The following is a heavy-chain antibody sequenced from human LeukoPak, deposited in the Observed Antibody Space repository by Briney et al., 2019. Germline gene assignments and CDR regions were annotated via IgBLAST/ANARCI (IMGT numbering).Heavy chain of an antibody. Sequence: ASVKVSCKASGYTFTSYGISWVRQAPGQGLEWMGWISAYNGNTNYAQKLQGRVTMTTDTSTSTAYMELRSLRSDDTAVYYCARDSETYYYDSSGYYPTDYWGQGTLVTVSS. V-gene: IGHV1-18*01. D-gene: IGHD3-22*01. CDR1: GYTFTSYG. CDR3: ARDSETYYYDSSGYYPTDY. J-gene: IGHJ4*02. CDR2: ISAYNGNT.